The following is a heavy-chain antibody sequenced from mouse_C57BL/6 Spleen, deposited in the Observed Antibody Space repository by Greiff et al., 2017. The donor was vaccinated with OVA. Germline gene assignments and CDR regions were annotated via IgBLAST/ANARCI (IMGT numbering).Heavy chain of an antibody. CDR1: GYTFTSYW. V-gene: IGHV1-55*01. J-gene: IGHJ1*03. CDR3: AREGNWDKYFDV. CDR2: IYPGSGST. D-gene: IGHD4-1*01. Sequence: VQLQQPGAELVKPGASVKMSCKASGYTFTSYWITWVKQRPGQGLEWIGDIYPGSGSTNYNEKFKSKATLTVDTSSSTAYMQLSSLTSEDSAVYYCAREGNWDKYFDVWGTGTTVTVSS.